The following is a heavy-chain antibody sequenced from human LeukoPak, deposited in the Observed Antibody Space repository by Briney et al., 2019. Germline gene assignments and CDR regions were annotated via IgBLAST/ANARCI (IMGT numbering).Heavy chain of an antibody. CDR2: ISGSGGST. J-gene: IGHJ4*02. CDR1: GFTFSSYA. D-gene: IGHD5-24*01. CDR3: ARGRYNLDN. Sequence: GGSLRLPCAASGFTFSSYAMSWVRQAPGKGLEWVSAISGSGGSTYYADSVKGRFTISRDNSKNTLSLQMISLRVEDTAVYYCARGRYNLDNWGQGTLVTVSS. V-gene: IGHV3-23*01.